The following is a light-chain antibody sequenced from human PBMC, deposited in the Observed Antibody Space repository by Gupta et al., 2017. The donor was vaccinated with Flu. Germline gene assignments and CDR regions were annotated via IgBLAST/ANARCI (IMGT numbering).Light chain of an antibody. CDR2: EGG. J-gene: IGLJ2*01. V-gene: IGLV2-23*01. CDR3: HSEDVSSGTVV. Sequence: SALTHPASVSAFPGPSTTISCTGTSSDLGTYHFVSWYRQHPGKAPKLMRDEGGQGSSGASNRFSAYKAGTAASPTTSGHQAEEDGYYCHSEDVSSGTVVFGGGTKLTVL. CDR1: SSDLGTYHF.